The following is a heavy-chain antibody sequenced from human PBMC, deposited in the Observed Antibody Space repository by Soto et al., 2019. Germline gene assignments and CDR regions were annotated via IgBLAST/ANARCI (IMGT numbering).Heavy chain of an antibody. J-gene: IGHJ4*02. V-gene: IGHV3-23*01. Sequence: GGSLRLSCAASGFTFSSYAMSWVRQAPGKGLEWVSVISDTGVDTYYADSVKGQFTISRDNSKNTLYLQMNSLRAEDTAVYYCADGVISSWFHYWGQGTLVTVSS. CDR2: ISDTGVDT. CDR1: GFTFSSYA. CDR3: ADGVISSWFHY. D-gene: IGHD3-10*01.